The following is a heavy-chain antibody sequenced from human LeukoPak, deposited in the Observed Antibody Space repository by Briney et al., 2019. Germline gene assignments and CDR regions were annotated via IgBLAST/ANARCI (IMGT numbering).Heavy chain of an antibody. CDR2: IYYSGST. J-gene: IGHJ3*02. CDR3: AREVNYGDYGDNAFDI. CDR1: GGSISSSSYY. V-gene: IGHV4-39*07. Sequence: SETLSLTCTVSGGSISSSSYYWGWIRQPPGKGLEWIGSIYYSGSTYSTPSLKSRVTISLDTSNNQFSLRLSSVTAADTAVYYCAREVNYGDYGDNAFDIWGQGTMVTVSS. D-gene: IGHD4-17*01.